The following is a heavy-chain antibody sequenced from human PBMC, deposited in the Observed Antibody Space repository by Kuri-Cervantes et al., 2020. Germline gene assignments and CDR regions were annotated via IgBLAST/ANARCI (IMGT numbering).Heavy chain of an antibody. D-gene: IGHD2-15*01. CDR2: ISYDGSNK. Sequence: GESLKIPCAASGFTFSSYGMHWVRQAPGKGLEWVAVISYDGSNKYYADSVKGRFTISRDNSKNTLYLQMNSLRAEDTAVYYCAKDCSGGSCSSPDYWGQGTLVTVSS. J-gene: IGHJ4*02. CDR1: GFTFSSYG. V-gene: IGHV3-30*18. CDR3: AKDCSGGSCSSPDY.